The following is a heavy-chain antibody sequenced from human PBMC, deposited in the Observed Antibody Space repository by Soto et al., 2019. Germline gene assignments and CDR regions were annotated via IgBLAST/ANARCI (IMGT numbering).Heavy chain of an antibody. CDR2: IHSGST. D-gene: IGHD3-22*01. Sequence: PSETLSLTCTVSGGSISSDYWNWIRQPPGKGLEWIGYIHSGSTTYSASLRSRVTISVDTSKNQFSLKLSSVTAADTAVYYCARVGYYDGSGYNAFAIWGQGTMVTVSS. CDR1: GGSISSDY. V-gene: IGHV4-59*12. J-gene: IGHJ3*02. CDR3: ARVGYYDGSGYNAFAI.